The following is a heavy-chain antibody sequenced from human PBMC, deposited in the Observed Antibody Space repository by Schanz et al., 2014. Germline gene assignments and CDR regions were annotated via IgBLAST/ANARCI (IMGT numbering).Heavy chain of an antibody. CDR3: ASVIMVAGNHRDGRDV. Sequence: EVQLLESGGGLVQPGGSLRLSCAASGFTFSSYAMTWVRQAPGKGLEWVSHISGSSIHKNYADSVKGRFVISRDNARSSLYLQMSSLRDGDTAVYYCASVIMVAGNHRDGRDVWGQGTTVIVSS. D-gene: IGHD6-19*01. CDR2: ISGSSIHK. CDR1: GFTFSSYA. J-gene: IGHJ6*02. V-gene: IGHV3-48*02.